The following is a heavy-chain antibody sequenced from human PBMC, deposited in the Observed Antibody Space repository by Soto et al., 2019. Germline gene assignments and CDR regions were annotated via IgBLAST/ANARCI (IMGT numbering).Heavy chain of an antibody. D-gene: IGHD6-19*01. CDR1: GFAFSSYA. CDR2: ISSGGGTT. Sequence: GGSLRLSCAASGFAFSSYAMSWVRQAPGKGLEWVSTISSGGGTTYYTDSMKGRFTISRDNSKNTLSLQMNSLRAEDTAVYYCAKDRWLGPPDYWGQGTLVTVSS. CDR3: AKDRWLGPPDY. V-gene: IGHV3-23*01. J-gene: IGHJ4*02.